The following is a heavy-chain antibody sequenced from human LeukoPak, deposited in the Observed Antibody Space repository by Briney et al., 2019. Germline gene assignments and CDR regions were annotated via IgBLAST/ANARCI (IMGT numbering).Heavy chain of an antibody. CDR3: TTWTRPGGYFRGWYFDL. CDR1: GYTFTGYY. D-gene: IGHD3-22*01. CDR2: INPNSGGT. Sequence: GASVKVSCKASGYTFTGYYMHWVRQAPGQGLEWMGWINPNSGGTNYAQKFQGRVTMTRDTSISTAYMELSRLRSDDTAVYYCTTWTRPGGYFRGWYFDLWGRGTLVTVSS. J-gene: IGHJ2*01. V-gene: IGHV1-2*02.